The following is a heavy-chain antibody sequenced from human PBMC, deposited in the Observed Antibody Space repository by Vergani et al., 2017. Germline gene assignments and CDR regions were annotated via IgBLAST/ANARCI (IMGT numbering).Heavy chain of an antibody. V-gene: IGHV4-39*01. Sequence: QLQLQESGPGLVTPSETLSLTCTVSGGSISSGSYYWGWVRQPPGKGLEWIGTIYYSGTTHYKPSLKSRVTISVDTSKNQLSLKLSSVTAADTAVYYCWCGSGEDFDYWGQGTLVTVSS. J-gene: IGHJ4*02. CDR1: GGSISSGSYY. D-gene: IGHD3-10*01. CDR3: WCGSGEDFDY. CDR2: IYYSGTT.